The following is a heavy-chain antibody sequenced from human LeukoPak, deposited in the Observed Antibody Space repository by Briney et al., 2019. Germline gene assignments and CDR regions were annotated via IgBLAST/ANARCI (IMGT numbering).Heavy chain of an antibody. CDR3: AKDRIYGNDAFDI. CDR1: GLTFSSYA. D-gene: IGHD2/OR15-2a*01. V-gene: IGHV3-23*01. J-gene: IGHJ3*02. CDR2: ISGSGGST. Sequence: GGSLRLSCAASGLTFSSYAMSWVLQAPGKGLEWVSAISGSGGSTYYADSVKGRFTISRDNSKNTLYLQMNSLRAEDTAVYYCAKDRIYGNDAFDIWGQGTMVTVSS.